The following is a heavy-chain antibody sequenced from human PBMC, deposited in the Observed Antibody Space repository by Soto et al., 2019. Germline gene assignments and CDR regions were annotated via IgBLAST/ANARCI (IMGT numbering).Heavy chain of an antibody. CDR2: ISSSSSFI. Sequence: EVQLLESGGGLVKPGGSLRLSCTASGFTFSSYSMNWVRRAPGKGLEWVSSISSSSSFIYSAGSVKGRFTISRDNAKNSLYLQMNSLRADDTAVYYCAVGEETGNPYFGNWGQGTMVTVSS. V-gene: IGHV3-21*01. CDR1: GFTFSSYS. D-gene: IGHD1-1*01. CDR3: AVGEETGNPYFGN. J-gene: IGHJ4*02.